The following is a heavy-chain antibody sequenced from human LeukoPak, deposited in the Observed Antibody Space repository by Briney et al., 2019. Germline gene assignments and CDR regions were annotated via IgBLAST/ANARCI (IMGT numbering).Heavy chain of an antibody. Sequence: GGSLRLSCAASGFTFSSYAMHWVRQAPGKGLEWVTVISYDGSNKYYADSVKGRFTISRDNSKNTLDLQMNSLRAEDTAVYYCARDLEYYYYYYMDVWAKGPRSPSP. CDR2: ISYDGSNK. CDR1: GFTFSSYA. J-gene: IGHJ6*03. D-gene: IGHD3-3*01. V-gene: IGHV3-30*01. CDR3: ARDLEYYYYYYMDV.